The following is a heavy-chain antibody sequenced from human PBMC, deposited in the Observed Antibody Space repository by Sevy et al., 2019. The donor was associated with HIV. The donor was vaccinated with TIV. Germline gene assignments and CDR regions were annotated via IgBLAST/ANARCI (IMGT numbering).Heavy chain of an antibody. V-gene: IGHV4-39*01. J-gene: IGHJ6*03. Sequence: SETLSLTCTVSGGSISSSSYYWGWIRQPPGKGLEWIGSIYYSGSTYYNPSLKSRVTISVDTSKNQFSLKLSSVTAADTAVYYCARHRRAVAGTRYYYYMDVWGKGTMVTVSS. D-gene: IGHD6-19*01. CDR1: GGSISSSSYY. CDR2: IYYSGST. CDR3: ARHRRAVAGTRYYYYMDV.